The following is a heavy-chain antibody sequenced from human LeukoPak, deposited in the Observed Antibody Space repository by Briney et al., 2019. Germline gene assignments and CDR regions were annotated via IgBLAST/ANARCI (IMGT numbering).Heavy chain of an antibody. J-gene: IGHJ3*02. CDR2: IIPIFGTA. V-gene: IGHV1-69*13. Sequence: SVKVSCKASGGTFSSYAISWVRQAPGQGLEWMGGIIPIFGTANYAQKFQGRVTITADESTSTAYMELSSLRSEDRAVYYCARETRSGSYWKAWRFDIWGQGTMVTVSS. CDR1: GGTFSSYA. D-gene: IGHD1-26*01. CDR3: ARETRSGSYWKAWRFDI.